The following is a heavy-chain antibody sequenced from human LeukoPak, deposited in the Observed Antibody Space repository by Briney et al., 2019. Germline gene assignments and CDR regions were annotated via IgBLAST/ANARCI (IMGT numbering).Heavy chain of an antibody. J-gene: IGHJ6*02. CDR3: ARSLDV. V-gene: IGHV3-21*01. CDR2: IRFTGSYI. CDR1: GFTFSSYS. Sequence: GGSLRLSCAASGFTFSSYSMNWVRQAPGRGLEWVSSIRFTGSYIYYADSVKGRFTISRDDAKNLLSLQMISLRVEDTAVYYCARSLDVWGQGTTVTVSS.